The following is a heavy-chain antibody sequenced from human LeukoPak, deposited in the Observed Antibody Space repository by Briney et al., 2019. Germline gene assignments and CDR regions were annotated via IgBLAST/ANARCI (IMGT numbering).Heavy chain of an antibody. J-gene: IGHJ4*02. CDR2: IKRDGSEK. Sequence: GGSLRLSCAAFGFTFNNYWMNWVRQAPGKGLEWVANIKRDGSEKYYVAPVKGRFTISRDNAKNSLYLQMNSLRGEDTAVYYCARAMEPYYDTNGCDSWGQGTLVTVSS. CDR3: ARAMEPYYDTNGCDS. V-gene: IGHV3-7*01. CDR1: GFTFNNYW. D-gene: IGHD3-22*01.